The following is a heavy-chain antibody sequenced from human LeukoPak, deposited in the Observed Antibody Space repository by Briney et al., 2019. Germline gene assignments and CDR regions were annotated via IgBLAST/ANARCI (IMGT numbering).Heavy chain of an antibody. D-gene: IGHD2-21*02. CDR2: IYYSGST. CDR3: ARAPIVVVTASAFDI. Sequence: SQTLSLTCTVSGGSISSGDYYWSWIRQPPGKGLEWIGYIYYSGSTFYNPSLKSRVTISVDTSKDQLSLKLNSVTAADTAIYYCARAPIVVVTASAFDIWGQGTMVTVSS. J-gene: IGHJ3*02. CDR1: GGSISSGDYY. V-gene: IGHV4-30-4*01.